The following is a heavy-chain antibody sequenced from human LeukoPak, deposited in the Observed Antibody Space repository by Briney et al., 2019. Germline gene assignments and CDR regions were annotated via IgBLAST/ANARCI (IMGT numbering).Heavy chain of an antibody. Sequence: QPGVSLRLSCAASGFTFSSYAMSWVRQAPGKGLEWVSAISGSGGSTYYADSVKGRFTISRDNSKKTLYLQMNSLRAEDTAVYYCAKVTALVKGFDYWGQGTLVTVSS. V-gene: IGHV3-23*01. CDR1: GFTFSSYA. CDR2: ISGSGGST. J-gene: IGHJ4*02. D-gene: IGHD6-13*01. CDR3: AKVTALVKGFDY.